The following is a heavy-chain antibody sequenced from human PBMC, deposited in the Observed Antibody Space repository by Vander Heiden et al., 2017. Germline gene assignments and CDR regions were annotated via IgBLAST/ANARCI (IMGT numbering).Heavy chain of an antibody. D-gene: IGHD1-1*01. CDR3: AKDTTGTGAFDI. CDR1: GFPFGDYA. CDR2: ISWNSGDI. V-gene: IGHV3-9*01. J-gene: IGHJ3*02. Sequence: EVLLVESGGGLVQPGRPLRLSCVASGFPFGDYAMHWVRQAPGKGLEWVSGISWNSGDIGYVDYVKGRFTISRDNAKNSLYLQMNSLRVEDTALYYCAKDTTGTGAFDIWGQGTMVTVSS.